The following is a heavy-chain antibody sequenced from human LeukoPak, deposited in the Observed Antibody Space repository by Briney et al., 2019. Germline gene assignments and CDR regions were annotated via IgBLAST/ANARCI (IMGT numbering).Heavy chain of an antibody. CDR3: TRRAVGASDWFDP. D-gene: IGHD1-26*01. J-gene: IGHJ5*02. CDR2: IYPGDSDT. V-gene: IGHV5-51*01. Sequence: GESLKISCKGSGYSFSSYWIDWVRQMPGKGLEWMGMIYPGDSDTRYSPSFQGQVTISADKSICTAYMQWSSLKASDTAMYYCTRRAVGASDWFDPWGQGTLVTVSS. CDR1: GYSFSSYW.